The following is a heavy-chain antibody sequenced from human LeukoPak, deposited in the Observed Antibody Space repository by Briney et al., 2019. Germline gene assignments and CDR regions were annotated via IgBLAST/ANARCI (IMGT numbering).Heavy chain of an antibody. CDR3: AREERGYCSSTSCQPFDY. CDR2: INPNSGGT. Sequence: ASVKVPCKASGYTFTGYYMHWVRQAPGQGLEWMGWINPNSGGTNYAQKFQGRVTMTRDTSISTAYMELSRLRSDDTAVYYCAREERGYCSSTSCQPFDYWGQGTLVTVSS. V-gene: IGHV1-2*02. J-gene: IGHJ4*02. CDR1: GYTFTGYY. D-gene: IGHD2-2*01.